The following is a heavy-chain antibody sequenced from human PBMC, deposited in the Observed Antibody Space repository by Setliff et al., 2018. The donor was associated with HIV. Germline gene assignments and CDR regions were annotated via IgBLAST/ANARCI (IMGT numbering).Heavy chain of an antibody. D-gene: IGHD6-13*01. V-gene: IGHV1-2*02. CDR3: AKPPRPSSWPQYYFDY. CDR1: GYTFTGYY. CDR2: INPNSGDT. J-gene: IGHJ4*02. Sequence: ASVKVSCKASGYTFTGYYMHWVRQAPGQGLEWVGWINPNSGDTNYAQKLQGRVTMTTDTSTSTAYMELRSLRSDDTAVYYCAKPPRPSSWPQYYFDYWGQGTLVTVSS.